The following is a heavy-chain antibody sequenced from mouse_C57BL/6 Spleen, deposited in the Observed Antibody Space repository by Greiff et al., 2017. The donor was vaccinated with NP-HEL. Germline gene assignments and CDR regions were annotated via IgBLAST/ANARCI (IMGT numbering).Heavy chain of an antibody. CDR2: LSSGGSYT. V-gene: IGHV5-6*01. J-gene: IGHJ3*01. D-gene: IGHD2-5*01. CDR1: GFTFSSYG. Sequence: VQLVESGGDLVKPGGSLKLSCAASGFTFSSYGMSWVRQTPDKRLEWVATLSSGGSYTYYPDSVKGRFTISRDNAKNTLYLQMSSLKSEDTAMYYCARHSLYYSNYWFAYWGQGTLVTVSA. CDR3: ARHSLYYSNYWFAY.